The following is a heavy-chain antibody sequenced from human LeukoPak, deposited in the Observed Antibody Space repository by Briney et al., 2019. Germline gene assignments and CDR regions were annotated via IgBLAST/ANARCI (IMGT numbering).Heavy chain of an antibody. V-gene: IGHV3-23*01. CDR2: ISGSGGST. Sequence: GGSLRLSCAASGFTLSSYAMSWVRQAPGKGLEWVSAISGSGGSTYYADSVKGRFTISRDNSKNTLYLQMNSLRAEDTAVYYCAKGGYSSGWLTVDYWGQGTLVTVSS. J-gene: IGHJ4*02. CDR3: AKGGYSSGWLTVDY. CDR1: GFTLSSYA. D-gene: IGHD6-19*01.